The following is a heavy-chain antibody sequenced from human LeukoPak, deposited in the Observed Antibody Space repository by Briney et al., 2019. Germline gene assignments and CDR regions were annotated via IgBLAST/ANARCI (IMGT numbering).Heavy chain of an antibody. Sequence: PSETLSLTCAVYGGSFSGYYWSWIRQPPGKGLGWIGEINHSGSTNYNPSLKSRVTISVDTSKNQFPLKLSSVTAADTAVYYCARSRPLYCSTTSSQLDYWGQGTLVTVSS. V-gene: IGHV4-34*01. D-gene: IGHD2-2*01. CDR3: ARSRPLYCSTTSSQLDY. J-gene: IGHJ4*02. CDR2: INHSGST. CDR1: GGSFSGYY.